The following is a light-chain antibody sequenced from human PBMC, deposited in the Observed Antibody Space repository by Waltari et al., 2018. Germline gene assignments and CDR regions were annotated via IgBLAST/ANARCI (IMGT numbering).Light chain of an antibody. CDR1: QGVSRT. CDR3: QKYGTLPAT. CDR2: YAA. V-gene: IGKV3-20*01. J-gene: IGKJ1*01. Sequence: EIVLTQSPGTLSLSPGERATLSCRASQGVSRTLAWYQQKPGQAPRLLIYYAASRATGIPDRFSGSGSGTDFSLTISRLEPEDFAVYYCQKYGTLPATFGQGTKVEIK.